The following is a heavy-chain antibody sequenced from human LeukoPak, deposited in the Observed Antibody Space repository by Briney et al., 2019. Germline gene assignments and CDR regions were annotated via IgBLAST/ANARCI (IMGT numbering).Heavy chain of an antibody. CDR3: AKGLWQQLGLGYYFYY. V-gene: IGHV3-30*02. CDR2: IRYKGSKK. J-gene: IGHJ4*02. Sequence: GRSLRLSCAPSGFTYSSYGMRWVCHAPGEGLGWGAFIRYKGSKKNYTASGKGRFTIARDNSKNTLYLQMNSLRAEDTAVYFCAKGLWQQLGLGYYFYYWGQGTLVTVSS. CDR1: GFTYSSYG. D-gene: IGHD6-13*01.